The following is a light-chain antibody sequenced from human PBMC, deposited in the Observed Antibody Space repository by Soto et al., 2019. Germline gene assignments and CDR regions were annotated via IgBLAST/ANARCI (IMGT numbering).Light chain of an antibody. J-gene: IGKJ1*01. CDR1: QSISSY. V-gene: IGKV1-39*01. Sequence: DIQMTQSPSSLSASVGDRVTITCRASQSISSYLNWYQQKPGKAPKLLIYAASSLQSGVPSRFSGSGSGTEFTLTVSTLQPEDFATYYCQQSHSIPWTFGQGTKVDIK. CDR3: QQSHSIPWT. CDR2: AAS.